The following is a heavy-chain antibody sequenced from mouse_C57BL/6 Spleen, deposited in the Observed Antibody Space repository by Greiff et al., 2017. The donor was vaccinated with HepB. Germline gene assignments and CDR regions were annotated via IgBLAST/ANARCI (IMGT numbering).Heavy chain of an antibody. D-gene: IGHD1-1*01. Sequence: EVKLMESGGGLVQPGGSMKLSCAASGFTFSDAWMDWVRQSPEKGLEWVAEIRNKANNNATYYAESVKGRFTISRDDSKSSVYLQMNSLRAEDTGIYYCTAGSRKKNFDYWGQGTTLTVSS. CDR3: TAGSRKKNFDY. CDR2: IRNKANNNAT. CDR1: GFTFSDAW. V-gene: IGHV6-6*01. J-gene: IGHJ2*01.